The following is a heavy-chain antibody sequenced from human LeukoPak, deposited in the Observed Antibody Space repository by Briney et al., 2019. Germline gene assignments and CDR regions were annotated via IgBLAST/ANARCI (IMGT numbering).Heavy chain of an antibody. CDR3: ARDRGYRDTNFGMDV. Sequence: GGSLRLSCAASGFTFSSYSLNWVRQGPGKGLEWVSGCYTDDARYYADSVRGRFSISRDTSKNTLYLDMNTLRAEDTAVYYCARDRGYRDTNFGMDVWGQGTTVIVS. J-gene: IGHJ6*02. V-gene: IGHV3-66*01. CDR1: GFTFSSYS. D-gene: IGHD5-12*01. CDR2: CYTDDAR.